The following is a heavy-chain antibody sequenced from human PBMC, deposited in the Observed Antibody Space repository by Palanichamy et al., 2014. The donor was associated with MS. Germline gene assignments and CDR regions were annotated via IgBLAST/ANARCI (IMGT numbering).Heavy chain of an antibody. CDR1: GGSISGYY. Sequence: QVQLQESVPGLLKPSETLSLTCSVSGGSISGYYWTWIRQPPGKGLEWIGYTYSSGSTNYNPSLKSRVTISVDTSKNQFSLKLNSVTAADTAVYFCARHGSHGGYHRFFDYWGQGTLVTVSS. V-gene: IGHV4-59*08. D-gene: IGHD1-26*01. J-gene: IGHJ4*02. CDR3: ARHGSHGGYHRFFDY. CDR2: TYSSGST.